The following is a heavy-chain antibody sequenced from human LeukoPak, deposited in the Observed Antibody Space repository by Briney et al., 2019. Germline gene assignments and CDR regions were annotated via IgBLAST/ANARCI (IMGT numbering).Heavy chain of an antibody. V-gene: IGHV4-59*01. D-gene: IGHD6-19*01. CDR3: ARAHSIAVAADTLDY. Sequence: SETLSLTCTVSGGSISSYYWSWIRQPPGKGLEWIGYIYYSGSTDYNPSLKSRVTISVDTSKNQFSLKLSSVTAVDTAVYYCARAHSIAVAADTLDYWGQGTLVTVSS. J-gene: IGHJ4*02. CDR1: GGSISSYY. CDR2: IYYSGST.